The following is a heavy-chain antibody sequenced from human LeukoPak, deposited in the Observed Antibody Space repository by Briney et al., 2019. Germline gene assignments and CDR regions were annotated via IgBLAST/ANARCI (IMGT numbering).Heavy chain of an antibody. D-gene: IGHD5-18*01. J-gene: IGHJ4*02. CDR2: ISNDGSKK. V-gene: IGHV3-30*18. CDR1: GFTFSSYG. Sequence: GGSLRLSCAASGFTFSSYGMHWVRQAPGKGLDWVAVISNDGSKKYYADSVKGRFTISRDNSKNTLSLQVSSLRTEDTAVYYCAKDRYSYAFEYSDSWGQGTLITVSS. CDR3: AKDRYSYAFEYSDS.